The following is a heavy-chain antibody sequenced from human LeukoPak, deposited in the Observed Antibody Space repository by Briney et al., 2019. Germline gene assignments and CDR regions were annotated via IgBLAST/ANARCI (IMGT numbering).Heavy chain of an antibody. Sequence: ASVKVSCKASGYTFTSYYMHWVRQAPGQGLEWMGLINPSGGSTSYAQKFQGRVTMTRDTSTSTVYMELSSLRSEDTAVYYCARDLEAVAGTVGEGYWGQGTLVTVSS. D-gene: IGHD6-19*01. CDR2: INPSGGST. CDR1: GYTFTSYY. V-gene: IGHV1-46*01. J-gene: IGHJ4*02. CDR3: ARDLEAVAGTVGEGY.